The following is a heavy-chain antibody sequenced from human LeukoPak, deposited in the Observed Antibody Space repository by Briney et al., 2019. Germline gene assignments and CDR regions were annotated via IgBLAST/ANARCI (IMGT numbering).Heavy chain of an antibody. CDR3: ARDGSSIGSSWYGVLDY. V-gene: IGHV3-53*01. J-gene: IGHJ4*02. CDR1: GFTVSSNY. D-gene: IGHD6-13*01. CDR2: IYSGGST. Sequence: GGSLRLSCAASGFTVSSNYMSWVRQAPGKGLEWVSVIYSGGSTYYADSVKGRFTISRDNSNNTLYLQMNSLRAEDTAVYYCARDGSSIGSSWYGVLDYWGQGTLVTVSS.